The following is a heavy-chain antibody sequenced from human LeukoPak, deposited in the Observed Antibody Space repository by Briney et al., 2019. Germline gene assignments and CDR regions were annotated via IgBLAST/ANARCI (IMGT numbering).Heavy chain of an antibody. J-gene: IGHJ4*02. D-gene: IGHD3-9*01. CDR1: GFTFSTYS. V-gene: IGHV3-48*01. Sequence: PGGSLRLSCAASGFTFSTYSIHWVRQAPGKGLEWVSYISSSGDTVYYPDSVKGRFTISRDNSKNTLYLQMNSLRAEDTAVYYCAKDRRYYDILTGYYVRYFDYWGQGTLVTVSS. CDR2: ISSSGDTV. CDR3: AKDRRYYDILTGYYVRYFDY.